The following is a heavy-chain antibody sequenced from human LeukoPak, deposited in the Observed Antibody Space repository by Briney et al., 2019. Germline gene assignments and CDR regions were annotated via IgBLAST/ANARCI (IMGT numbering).Heavy chain of an antibody. Sequence: GGSLRLSCAASGFTFSTYWMSRVRQAPGKGLEGVANIQQDGNEKYYVDSVKGRFTISRDNAKNSLYLQMNSLRVEDTAVYYCASRIVGTPDYFDYWGQGTMVTVSS. CDR1: GFTFSTYW. CDR3: ASRIVGTPDYFDY. D-gene: IGHD1-26*01. V-gene: IGHV3-7*01. CDR2: IQQDGNEK. J-gene: IGHJ4*02.